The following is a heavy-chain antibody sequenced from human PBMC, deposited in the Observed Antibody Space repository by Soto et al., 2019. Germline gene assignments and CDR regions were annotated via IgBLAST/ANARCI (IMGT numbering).Heavy chain of an antibody. CDR1: GFTFSRYA. Sequence: RLGGSLRLACAAAGFTFSRYAMSWVRKAPGKGLEWVSTVSGSGGSTYYADSVKGRITISRDNSKNTVYLQMNSLRADDTAVYYCAKEIGYSGHDLFDHWGQGTQVTVSS. CDR2: VSGSGGST. CDR3: AKEIGYSGHDLFDH. V-gene: IGHV3-23*01. D-gene: IGHD5-12*01. J-gene: IGHJ4*02.